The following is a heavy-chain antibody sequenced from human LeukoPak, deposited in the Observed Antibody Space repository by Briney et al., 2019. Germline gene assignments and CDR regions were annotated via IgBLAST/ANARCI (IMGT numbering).Heavy chain of an antibody. D-gene: IGHD5-12*01. V-gene: IGHV5-51*01. J-gene: IGHJ4*02. CDR3: ARPSNSGYDF. CDR2: IYPSDSGT. CDR1: GYSFSNYW. Sequence: GESLKISCKAAGYSFSNYWICWGRQMPGKGLEWMGIIYPSDSGTRYSPSFQGQVTISADKSISTAYLQWSSLKASDTAMYYCARPSNSGYDFWGQGALVTVSS.